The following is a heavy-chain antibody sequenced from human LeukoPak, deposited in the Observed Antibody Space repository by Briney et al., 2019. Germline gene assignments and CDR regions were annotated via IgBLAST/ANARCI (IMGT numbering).Heavy chain of an antibody. CDR2: INHSGST. J-gene: IGHJ1*01. CDR1: GGSFSGYY. CDR3: ARGRWYYGSGSREGRRYFQH. D-gene: IGHD3-10*01. V-gene: IGHV4-34*01. Sequence: KPSETLSLTCAVYGGSFSGYYWSWIRQPPGKGLEWIGEINHSGSTNYNPSPKSRVTISVDTSKNQFSLKLSSVTAADTAVYYCARGRWYYGSGSREGRRYFQHWGQGTLVTVSS.